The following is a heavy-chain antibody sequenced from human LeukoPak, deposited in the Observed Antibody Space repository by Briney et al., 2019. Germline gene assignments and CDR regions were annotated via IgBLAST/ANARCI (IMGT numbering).Heavy chain of an antibody. Sequence: GALRLSCATSGFTFSTFWMHWVRQAPGKWLVWVSRINSDGSSTNYADSVKGRFTISRDNAKNTLYLQMSGLRVEDTAVYYCARGGRGPDFWGQGTLVTVSS. CDR3: ARGGRGPDF. J-gene: IGHJ4*02. V-gene: IGHV3-74*01. CDR1: GFTFSTFW. CDR2: INSDGSST. D-gene: IGHD3/OR15-3a*01.